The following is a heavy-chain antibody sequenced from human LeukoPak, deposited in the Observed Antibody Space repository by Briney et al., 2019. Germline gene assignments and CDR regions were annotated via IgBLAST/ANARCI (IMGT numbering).Heavy chain of an antibody. CDR1: GFTFSSDW. D-gene: IGHD3-3*01. Sequence: GGSLRLSCAASGFTFSSDWTSWVRQAPGKGLEWVANIKQDVSETYYADSVKGQFTISRDNAKNSLYLQMNSLRAEDTAVYYCARETHSYYDFWSGYSKGGHFDYWGQGTLVTVSS. V-gene: IGHV3-7*01. CDR2: IKQDVSET. J-gene: IGHJ4*02. CDR3: ARETHSYYDFWSGYSKGGHFDY.